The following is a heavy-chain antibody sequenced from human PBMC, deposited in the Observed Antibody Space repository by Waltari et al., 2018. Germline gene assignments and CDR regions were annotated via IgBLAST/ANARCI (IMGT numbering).Heavy chain of an antibody. CDR3: ARDLRDSSGYRFDY. J-gene: IGHJ4*02. CDR1: GFTVSSNY. V-gene: IGHV3-53*01. D-gene: IGHD3-22*01. CDR2: IYSGGST. Sequence: EVQLVESGGGLIQPGGSLRLSCAASGFTVSSNYMSWVRQAPGKGLEWVSVIYSGGSTYYADSVKGRFTISRDNSKNTLYLQMNSLRAEDTAVYYCARDLRDSSGYRFDYWGQGTLVTVSS.